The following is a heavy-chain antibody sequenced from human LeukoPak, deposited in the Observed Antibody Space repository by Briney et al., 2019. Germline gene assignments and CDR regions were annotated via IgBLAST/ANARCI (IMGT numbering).Heavy chain of an antibody. V-gene: IGHV5-51*01. D-gene: IGHD4-23*01. Sequence: PGDSLRISCKGSGYTFTSYWIGWVRQMPGKGLEWLGIIYPGDSDTRYSPSFQGQVTISADKSISTAYLHWSSLKASDTAMYYCARHFGSDYGGKSPVGYWGQGTLVTVSS. CDR3: ARHFGSDYGGKSPVGY. CDR2: IYPGDSDT. J-gene: IGHJ4*02. CDR1: GYTFTSYW.